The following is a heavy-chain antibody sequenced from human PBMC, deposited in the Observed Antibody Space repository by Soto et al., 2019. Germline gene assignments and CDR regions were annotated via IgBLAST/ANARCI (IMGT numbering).Heavy chain of an antibody. CDR3: AAFFTIFGVVIDQTKVDY. CDR1: GGSISSSSYY. J-gene: IGHJ4*02. Sequence: SETLSLTCTVSGGSISSSSYYWGWIRQPPGKGLEWIGSIYYSGSTYYNPSLKSRVTISVDTSKNQFSLKLSSVTAADTDVYYCAAFFTIFGVVIDQTKVDYWGQGTLVTVSS. V-gene: IGHV4-39*01. CDR2: IYYSGST. D-gene: IGHD3-3*01.